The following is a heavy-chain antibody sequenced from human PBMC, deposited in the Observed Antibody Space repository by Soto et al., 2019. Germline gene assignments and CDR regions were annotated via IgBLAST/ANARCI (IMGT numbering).Heavy chain of an antibody. J-gene: IGHJ4*02. V-gene: IGHV4-30-4*01. CDR3: AHDSHGGNTYFDL. Sequence: VQLQESGPGLVRPSETLSLTCTVSGGSISSGNFYWSWIRQPPGKGLEWIGYIYFSGSTSYSPSLKSRLTISLNTSDNNFSLKPTSVTAADTAVYYCAHDSHGGNTYFDLWGQGALVTVSS. D-gene: IGHD1-26*01. CDR1: GGSISSGNFY. CDR2: IYFSGST.